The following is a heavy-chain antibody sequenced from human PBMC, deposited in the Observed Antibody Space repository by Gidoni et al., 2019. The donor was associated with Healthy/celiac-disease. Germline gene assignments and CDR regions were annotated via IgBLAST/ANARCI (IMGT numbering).Heavy chain of an antibody. CDR2: IGTAGDT. J-gene: IGHJ2*01. D-gene: IGHD3-10*01. V-gene: IGHV3-13*01. CDR1: GFTFRSYE. Sequence: EVQLVESGGGLVQPGGSLSLCCAASGFTFRSYEMHWVRQPTGKGLEWGLAIGTAGDTDYPGSVKGGFTIYRENAKNSLYLQMNSLRAGDTAVYYCARAYGSGSYESNWYFDLWGRGTLVTVSS. CDR3: ARAYGSGSYESNWYFDL.